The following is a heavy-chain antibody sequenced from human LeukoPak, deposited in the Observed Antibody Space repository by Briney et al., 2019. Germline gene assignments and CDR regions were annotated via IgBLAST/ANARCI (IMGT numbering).Heavy chain of an antibody. V-gene: IGHV3-30*03. J-gene: IGHJ6*02. Sequence: GRSLRLSCAASGFPFSDYGMFWVHQAPGKGLEWVAVMSYDGSEKYYADSVKGRFTISRDNAKNSLYLQMNSLRAEDTALYYCVRNNAMDVWGQGTTVIVSS. CDR1: GFPFSDYG. CDR3: VRNNAMDV. D-gene: IGHD2-8*01. CDR2: MSYDGSEK.